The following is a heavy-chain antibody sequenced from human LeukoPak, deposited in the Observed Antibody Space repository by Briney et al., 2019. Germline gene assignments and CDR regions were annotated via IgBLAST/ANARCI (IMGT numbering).Heavy chain of an antibody. CDR3: SKVLRIQVWFPL. Sequence: GGSLRLSCAASGFTFSTYAMNWVRQAPGKGLEWVSRFNDSDGSTYYEDSVTGRFSITSANAKNRMNLQMKSLRAKDKAVSYYSKVLRIQVWFPLWGQGTLVTVSS. CDR2: FNDSDGST. V-gene: IGHV3-23*01. D-gene: IGHD5-18*01. J-gene: IGHJ4*02. CDR1: GFTFSTYA.